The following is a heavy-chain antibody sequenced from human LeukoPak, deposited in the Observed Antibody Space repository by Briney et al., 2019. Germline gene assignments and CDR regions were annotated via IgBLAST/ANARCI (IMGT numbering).Heavy chain of an antibody. Sequence: PSETLSLTCTVSGGSISSYYWSWIRQPPGKGLEWIGDIYYSGSTKYNASLKRRVTISVDTSKNQFSLKVSSVTAADTAVYYCAREGGPYRPLDYSGQGTLVTVSS. CDR1: GGSISSYY. CDR2: IYYSGST. V-gene: IGHV4-59*01. CDR3: AREGGPYRPLDY. J-gene: IGHJ4*02.